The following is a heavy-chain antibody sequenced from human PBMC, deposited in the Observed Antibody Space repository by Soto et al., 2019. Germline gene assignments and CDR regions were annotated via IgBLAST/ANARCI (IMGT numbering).Heavy chain of an antibody. CDR2: ISSSSNNI. V-gene: IGHV3-48*02. CDR1: GFTSSSYA. Sequence: EVQLVESGGGLVQPGGSLRLSCAASGFTSSSYAMTWFRQPPGKGLEWVSYISSSSNNIYYADSVKGRFTISRDNAKNSLYLQPNSLRDEDTAVYYCARADFSMKYWGQGTLVTVSS. CDR3: ARADFSMKY. J-gene: IGHJ4*02. D-gene: IGHD3-3*01.